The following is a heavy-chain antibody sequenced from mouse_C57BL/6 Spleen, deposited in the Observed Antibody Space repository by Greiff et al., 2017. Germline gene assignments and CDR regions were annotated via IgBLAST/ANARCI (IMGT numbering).Heavy chain of an antibody. CDR1: GYTFTSYW. CDR3: ARRTAHATYSMDC. V-gene: IGHV1-64*01. J-gene: IGHJ4*01. D-gene: IGHD3-2*02. CDR2: IHPNSGST. Sequence: VQLQQPGAELVKPGASVKLSCKASGYTFTSYWMHWVKQRPGQGLEWIGMIHPNSGSTNSNEKFKSKDTLTVDQSSSTAYMQLSRLTSEDSAGYYCARRTAHATYSMDCWGQGTSVTVSS.